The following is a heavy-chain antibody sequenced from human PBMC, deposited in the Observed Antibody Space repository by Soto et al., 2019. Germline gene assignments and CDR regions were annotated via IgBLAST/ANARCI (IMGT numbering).Heavy chain of an antibody. J-gene: IGHJ3*02. Sequence: QVQLVQSGAEVKKPGSSVKVSCKDSGGTFSTYSMLWVRQAPGQGLEWMGRIIPMLGIANHAQRFQDRVTITADKSTVTAHMELSSLRSEDTALYYCAIGSWSGEVFDIWGQGTMVTVSS. D-gene: IGHD2-21*01. CDR2: IIPMLGIA. V-gene: IGHV1-69*02. CDR1: GGTFSTYS. CDR3: AIGSWSGEVFDI.